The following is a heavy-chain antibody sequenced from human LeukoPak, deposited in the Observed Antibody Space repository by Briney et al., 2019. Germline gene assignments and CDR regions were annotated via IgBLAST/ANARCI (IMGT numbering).Heavy chain of an antibody. V-gene: IGHV3-9*01. J-gene: IGHJ4*02. D-gene: IGHD6-13*01. CDR2: ISWNSGSI. CDR3: AKDLAAAGILDY. Sequence: PGGSLRLSCAASGFTFDDYAMHWARQAPGKGLEWVSGISWNSGSIGYADSVKGRFTISRDNAKNSLYLQMNSLRAEDTALYYCAKDLAAAGILDYWGQGTLVTVSS. CDR1: GFTFDDYA.